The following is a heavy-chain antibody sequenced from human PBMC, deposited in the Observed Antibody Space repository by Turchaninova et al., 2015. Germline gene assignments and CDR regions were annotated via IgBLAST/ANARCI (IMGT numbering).Heavy chain of an antibody. CDR3: ARDTDYHDSSGVFDY. Sequence: QVQLQESGPGLVKPSETLSLTCTVSGGSVSSGSYFWGGIRQPPGKGLEWIGYIYYTGSTNYNPSLKSRVTISVDTSKNQFSLKLNSVTAADTAVYYCARDTDYHDSSGVFDYWGQGTLVTVSS. CDR1: GGSVSSGSYF. D-gene: IGHD3-22*01. V-gene: IGHV4-61*01. J-gene: IGHJ4*02. CDR2: IYYTGST.